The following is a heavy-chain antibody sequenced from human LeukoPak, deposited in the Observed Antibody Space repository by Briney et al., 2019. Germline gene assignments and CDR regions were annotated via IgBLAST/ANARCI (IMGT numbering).Heavy chain of an antibody. D-gene: IGHD1-20*01. CDR3: AKSKYNWNDRAYFER. CDR1: DFTFSSCG. V-gene: IGHV3-30*18. CDR2: ISNDGSGT. Sequence: GTSLRLSCAASDFTFSSCGMYWVRQAPGKGLEWVAAISNDGSGTHYGDSVKGRFTISRDNSKNVLYLQMNSLRADDTAMYHCAKSKYNWNDRAYFERWGQGTLVTVSS. J-gene: IGHJ4*02.